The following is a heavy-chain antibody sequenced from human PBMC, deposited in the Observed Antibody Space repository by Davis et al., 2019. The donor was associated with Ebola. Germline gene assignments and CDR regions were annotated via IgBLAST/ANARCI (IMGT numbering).Heavy chain of an antibody. J-gene: IGHJ3*01. CDR3: AKDLFSAVTSSDAFDF. D-gene: IGHD2-21*02. V-gene: IGHV3-23*01. CDR2: ISGSGGST. Sequence: GESLKISCKVSGFTFSSYAMTWVRQAPGKGLEWVSAISGSGGSTYYADSVKGRFTISRDNSKNTLYLQMNSLTAEDTAVYYCAKDLFSAVTSSDAFDFWGQGTMVIVSS. CDR1: GFTFSSYA.